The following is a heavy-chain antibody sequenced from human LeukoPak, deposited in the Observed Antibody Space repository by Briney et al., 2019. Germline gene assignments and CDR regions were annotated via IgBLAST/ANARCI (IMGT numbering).Heavy chain of an antibody. CDR3: ARAYSGGYSNWFDP. J-gene: IGHJ5*02. Sequence: GSSVKLSCKSAVYVCIYCHIHWVRQAPRQGFEWLGRISPKSGGTNFAQRFQGRVTLTRDTSTSTAYMEMTSLTSDNTALYYCARAYSGGYSNWFDPWGQGTLVAVSS. V-gene: IGHV1-2*06. D-gene: IGHD1-26*01. CDR2: ISPKSGGT. CDR1: VYVCIYCH.